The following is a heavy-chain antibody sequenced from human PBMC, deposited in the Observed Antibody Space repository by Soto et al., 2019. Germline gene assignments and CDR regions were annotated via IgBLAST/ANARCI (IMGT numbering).Heavy chain of an antibody. Sequence: QITLKESGPPLVKPTQTLTLTCTFSGFSLTTDRVGVGWIRQPPGEALEWLAVIYWDDSKTYRPSLESRLTITKDTSKNQVALTTTNMDSLDTATYYCAHAYGGRSLYWGQGTLVTVSS. CDR2: IYWDDSK. V-gene: IGHV2-5*02. CDR1: GFSLTTDRVG. J-gene: IGHJ4*02. CDR3: AHAYGGRSLY. D-gene: IGHD1-26*01.